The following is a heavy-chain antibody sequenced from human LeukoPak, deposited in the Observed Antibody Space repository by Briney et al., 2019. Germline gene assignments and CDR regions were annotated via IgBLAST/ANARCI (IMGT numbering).Heavy chain of an antibody. CDR1: GFTFSSYE. J-gene: IGHJ4*02. V-gene: IGHV3-48*03. CDR2: ISSSGSPI. D-gene: IGHD3-16*02. CDR3: ARSWGDVWGSYRYPFDY. Sequence: AGGSLRLSCAASGFTFSSYEMNWVRQAPGKGLEWVSYISSSGSPIYYADSVKGRFTISRDNAKNSLYLQMNSLRAEDTAVYYCARSWGDVWGSYRYPFDYWGQGTLVTVSS.